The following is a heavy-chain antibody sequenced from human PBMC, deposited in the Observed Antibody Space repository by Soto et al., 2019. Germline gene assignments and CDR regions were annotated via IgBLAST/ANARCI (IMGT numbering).Heavy chain of an antibody. CDR2: ISGSGGST. V-gene: IGHV3-23*01. D-gene: IGHD1-7*01. Sequence: PGGSLRLSCAASGFTFSSYAMSWVRQAPGKGLEWVSAISGSGGSTYYADSVKGRFTISRDNSKNTLYLQMNSLRAEDTAVYYCANQDRNYPRGLIARSRGGYWGQGTQVTVSS. J-gene: IGHJ4*02. CDR1: GFTFSSYA. CDR3: ANQDRNYPRGLIARSRGGY.